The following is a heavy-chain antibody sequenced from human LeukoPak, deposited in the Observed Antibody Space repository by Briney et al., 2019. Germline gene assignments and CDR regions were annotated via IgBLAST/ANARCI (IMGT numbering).Heavy chain of an antibody. Sequence: GGSLRLSCAASGFTFTTYAMHWIRQAPVKGLDWVAVISYDGSDKYYADSVKGRFTISRDNSKNTLYLQMNSLRAEDTAVYYCARARTTTGTTRIAFNIWGQGTVVTVSS. CDR3: ARARTTTGTTRIAFNI. D-gene: IGHD1-1*01. CDR2: ISYDGSDK. CDR1: GFTFTTYA. J-gene: IGHJ3*02. V-gene: IGHV3-30-3*01.